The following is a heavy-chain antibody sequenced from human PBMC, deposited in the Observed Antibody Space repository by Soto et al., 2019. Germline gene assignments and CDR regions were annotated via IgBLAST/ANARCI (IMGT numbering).Heavy chain of an antibody. Sequence: EVQLLDSGGGWVQPGGSLRLSCVASGFVFSDYAMSWVRQAPGKGLEWVSAISAGGSDTYYADSVKGRFTVSRVNSESTLYLQMNTLRAEDTAIYYCASVPIWCGSSSCYTEGFDSWGQGPLVTVSS. J-gene: IGHJ4*02. CDR3: ASVPIWCGSSSCYTEGFDS. V-gene: IGHV3-23*01. CDR1: GFVFSDYA. CDR2: ISAGGSDT. D-gene: IGHD2-2*01.